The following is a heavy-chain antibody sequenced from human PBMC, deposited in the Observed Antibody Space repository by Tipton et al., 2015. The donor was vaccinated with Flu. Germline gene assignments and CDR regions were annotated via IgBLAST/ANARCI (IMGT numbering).Heavy chain of an antibody. CDR1: GGSISSGSYY. D-gene: IGHD3-22*01. Sequence: TLSLTCTVSGGSISSGSYYWSWIRQPAGKRLEWIGRIYTSGSTNYNPSLKRRVTISVDTSKNQFSLKLSSVTAADTAVYYCARGVIYYDSSGPITDAFDIWGQGTMVTVSS. J-gene: IGHJ3*02. CDR3: ARGVIYYDSSGPITDAFDI. CDR2: IYTSGST. V-gene: IGHV4-61*02.